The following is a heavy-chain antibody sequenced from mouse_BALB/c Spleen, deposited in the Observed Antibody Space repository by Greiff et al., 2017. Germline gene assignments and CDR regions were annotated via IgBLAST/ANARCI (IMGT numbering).Heavy chain of an antibody. CDR2: IYPGSGST. CDR1: GYNFTSYW. V-gene: IGHV1-55*01. D-gene: IGHD2-4*01. Sequence: QVQLQQPGAELVKPGTSVKLSCKASGYNFTSYWINWVKLRPGQGLEWIGDIYPGSGSTKSNEKFKSKATLTVDTSSSTAYMQLISLASEDSALYYCARYYDFDAEAYYAMDYWGQGTSVTVSS. CDR3: ARYYDFDAEAYYAMDY. J-gene: IGHJ4*01.